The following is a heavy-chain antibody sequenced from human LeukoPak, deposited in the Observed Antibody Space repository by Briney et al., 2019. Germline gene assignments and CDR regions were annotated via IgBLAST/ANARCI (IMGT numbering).Heavy chain of an antibody. V-gene: IGHV1-2*02. D-gene: IGHD3-10*01. CDR2: INPNSGGT. CDR3: ARDHSRGPHPDYYYYYGMDV. CDR1: GYTFTGYY. J-gene: IGHJ6*02. Sequence: GASVKVSCKASGYTFTGYYMHWVRQAPGQGLEWMGWINPNSGGTNYAQKFQGGVTMTRDTSISTAYMELSRLRSDDTAVYYCARDHSRGPHPDYYYYYGMDVWGQGTTVTVSS.